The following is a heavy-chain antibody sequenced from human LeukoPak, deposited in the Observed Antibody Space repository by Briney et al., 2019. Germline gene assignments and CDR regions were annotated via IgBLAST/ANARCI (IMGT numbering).Heavy chain of an antibody. V-gene: IGHV3-74*01. J-gene: IGHJ4*03. CDR3: ASPARFPTLCYFDY. CDR1: GFTFSNYW. Sequence: PGGSLRLSCAASGFTFSNYWMHWVRQVPGKGLWVSRINTDESRTNYADSVEGRFTISRDNAKNTLYLQMNSLRADDTAVYYCASPARFPTLCYFDYWGHGTTVTVSS. CDR2: INTDESRT. D-gene: IGHD2-21*01.